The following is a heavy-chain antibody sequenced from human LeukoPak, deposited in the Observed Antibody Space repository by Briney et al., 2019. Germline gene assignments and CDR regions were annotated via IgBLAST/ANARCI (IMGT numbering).Heavy chain of an antibody. CDR1: GFTFSSYA. CDR3: AKEGGRIAARPFDY. D-gene: IGHD6-6*01. V-gene: IGHV3-30-3*01. CDR2: ISYDGSNK. Sequence: GGSLRLSCAASGFTFSSYAMHWVRQAPGKGLEWVAVISYDGSNKYYADSVKGRFTISRDNSKNTVSLQMNSLRVEDTAVYYCAKEGGRIAARPFDYWGQGTLVTVSS. J-gene: IGHJ4*02.